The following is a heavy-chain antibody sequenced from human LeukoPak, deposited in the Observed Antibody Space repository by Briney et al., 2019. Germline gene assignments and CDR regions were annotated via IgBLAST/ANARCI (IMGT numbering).Heavy chain of an antibody. V-gene: IGHV4-59*01. J-gene: IGHJ4*02. Sequence: SETLSLTCTVSGGSISSYYWSWIRQPPGEGLEWIGYIYYSGSTNYNPSLKSRVTISVDTSKNQFSLKLSSVTAADTAVYYCARDEGDDSYFDNWGRGTLVTVSS. CDR1: GGSISSYY. D-gene: IGHD3-22*01. CDR3: ARDEGDDSYFDN. CDR2: IYYSGST.